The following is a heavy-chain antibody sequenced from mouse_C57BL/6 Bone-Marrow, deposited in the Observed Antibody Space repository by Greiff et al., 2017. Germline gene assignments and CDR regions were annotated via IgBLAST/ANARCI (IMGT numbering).Heavy chain of an antibody. Sequence: QVQLQQPGAELVMPGASVKLSCKASGYTFTSYWMHWVKQRPGQGLEWIGEIDPSDSYTNYNQKFKGKSTLTVDKSSIPAYMQLSSLTSEDSAVYYCARGGGYAMDYWGQGTSVTVSS. J-gene: IGHJ4*01. CDR2: IDPSDSYT. CDR3: ARGGGYAMDY. CDR1: GYTFTSYW. V-gene: IGHV1-69*01.